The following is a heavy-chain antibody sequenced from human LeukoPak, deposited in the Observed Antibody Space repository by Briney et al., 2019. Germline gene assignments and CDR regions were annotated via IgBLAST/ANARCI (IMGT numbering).Heavy chain of an antibody. CDR1: GFTFINYW. CDR2: IKEDTSQK. V-gene: IGHV3-7*01. Sequence: GSLRLSGAASGFTFINYWLSWVRRGQGKGLEWVAHIKEDTSQKYYVGSVEGRFTISRDNARNSLYLQMNSLRGEDTAVYFCARQVSREGHFDYWGQGALVTVSS. D-gene: IGHD1-26*01. J-gene: IGHJ4*02. CDR3: ARQVSREGHFDY.